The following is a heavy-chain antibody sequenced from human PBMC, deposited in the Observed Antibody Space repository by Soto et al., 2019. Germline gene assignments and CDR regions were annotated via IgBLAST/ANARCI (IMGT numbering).Heavy chain of an antibody. CDR3: ARDFKRYSSPPGPLEY. D-gene: IGHD6-13*01. Sequence: SETLSRPCIVSGNSIRSGDYYWSWIRQASGRFLVCIGCSDYTRNPPYNPSLQRQYSISVDTSKNRFSLRLSSVTVSVTVVYYCARDFKRYSSPPGPLEYWGLGTLVT. CDR1: GNSIRSGDYY. CDR2: SDYTRNP. V-gene: IGHV4-30-4*01. J-gene: IGHJ4*02.